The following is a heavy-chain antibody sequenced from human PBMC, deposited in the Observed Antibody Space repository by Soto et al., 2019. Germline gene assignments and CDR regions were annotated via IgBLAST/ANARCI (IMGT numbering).Heavy chain of an antibody. CDR3: ARHSTLNRGVGP. Sequence: PSETLSLTCAVSGDSISSSSYYWCWIRHPPGQGLEWIGSIYYSGNTYYNPSLKSRVTISVDTSKNQFSLKLSSVTAADTAVYYGARHSTLNRGVGPGGQETLVTISS. CDR1: GDSISSSSYY. J-gene: IGHJ5*02. D-gene: IGHD2-8*01. V-gene: IGHV4-39*01. CDR2: IYYSGNT.